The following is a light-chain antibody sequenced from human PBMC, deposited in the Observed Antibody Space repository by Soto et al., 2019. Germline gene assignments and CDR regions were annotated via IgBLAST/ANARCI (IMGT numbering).Light chain of an antibody. J-gene: IGLJ3*02. CDR1: SSNIGRGYD. CDR2: GDS. V-gene: IGLV1-40*01. Sequence: QSVLTQPPSVSGAPGQRVTISCTGISSNIGRGYDVHWYQQFPGSAPRLLLSGDSNRPSGVPDRFSGSRSGTSASLAITGLQAEDEADYYCQTFDSSLTISWVFGGGTKLTVL. CDR3: QTFDSSLTISWV.